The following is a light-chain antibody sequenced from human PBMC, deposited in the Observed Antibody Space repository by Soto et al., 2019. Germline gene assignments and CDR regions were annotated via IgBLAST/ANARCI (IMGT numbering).Light chain of an antibody. J-gene: IGLJ2*01. CDR1: SSDIGTYKY. V-gene: IGLV2-8*01. Sequence: QSALTQPPSASGSPGQSVSITCTGTSSDIGTYKYVSWYQQHPGQAPRLIIYDVTERPSGVPDRFSGSKSGNTASLTVSGLQAEDEADYFCSSYAPRSTSIFGGGTKLTVL. CDR3: SSYAPRSTSI. CDR2: DVT.